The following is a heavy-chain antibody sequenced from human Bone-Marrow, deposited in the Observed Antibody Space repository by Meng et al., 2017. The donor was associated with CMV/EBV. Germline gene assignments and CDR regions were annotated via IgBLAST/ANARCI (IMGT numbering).Heavy chain of an antibody. CDR2: INSNSGDT. J-gene: IGHJ3*02. CDR3: ARIMIRGVINDAFDI. Sequence: ASVKVSCKASGYTFTGYYIHWVRQAPGQGLEWMGWINSNSGDTNYAQKFQGRVTMARDTSISTAYMELSRLRSDDTAVYYCARIMIRGVINDAFDIWGQGTIVTVSS. D-gene: IGHD3-10*01. V-gene: IGHV1-2*02. CDR1: GYTFTGYY.